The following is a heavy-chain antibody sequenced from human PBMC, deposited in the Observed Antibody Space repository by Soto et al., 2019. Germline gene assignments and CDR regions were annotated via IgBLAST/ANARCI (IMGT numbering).Heavy chain of an antibody. Sequence: QITLKESGPTLVKPTQTLTLTCTFSGFSLSTSGVGVGWIRQPPGKALAWLALIYWDDDKRYSPSLKSRLTITNDTSKTQVVLTMTNMDPVDTATYYCAHVLRYFSWLLFEYWGQGTLVTVSS. CDR2: IYWDDDK. V-gene: IGHV2-5*02. CDR1: GFSLSTSGVG. CDR3: AHVLRYFSWLLFEY. D-gene: IGHD3-9*01. J-gene: IGHJ4*02.